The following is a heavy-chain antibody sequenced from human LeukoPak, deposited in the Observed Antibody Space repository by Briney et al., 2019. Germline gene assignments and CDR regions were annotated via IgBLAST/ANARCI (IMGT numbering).Heavy chain of an antibody. CDR1: GYTFTSYG. J-gene: IGHJ4*02. Sequence: ASVKVSCKASGYTFTSYGINWVRQAPGQGLEWMGGIIPIFTSPNYAQKFQGRVTITADESTSTAYMELSSLRSEDTAVYYCARGAVMVTLATHFDYWGQGTLVTVSS. CDR3: ARGAVMVTLATHFDY. V-gene: IGHV1-69*13. D-gene: IGHD5-18*01. CDR2: IIPIFTSP.